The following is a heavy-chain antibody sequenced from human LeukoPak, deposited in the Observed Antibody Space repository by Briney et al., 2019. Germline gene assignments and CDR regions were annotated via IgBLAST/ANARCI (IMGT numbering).Heavy chain of an antibody. V-gene: IGHV3-33*01. CDR1: GFILSTHG. Sequence: PGGSLRLSCAASGFILSTHGMHWVRQAPGKGVECVAGMWYDGSREDYADSVKGRFTISRDMTKNTLNLQMNSLRVEDTAMFYCARDLSFGSLDFRGQGTLVTVSS. CDR2: MWYDGSRE. CDR3: ARDLSFGSLDF. J-gene: IGHJ4*02. D-gene: IGHD1-26*01.